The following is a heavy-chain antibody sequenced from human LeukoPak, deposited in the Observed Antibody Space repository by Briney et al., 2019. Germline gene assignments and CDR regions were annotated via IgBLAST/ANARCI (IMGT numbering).Heavy chain of an antibody. CDR3: ARVLFEDFWSGYWVDY. J-gene: IGHJ4*02. V-gene: IGHV4-39*07. CDR2: IYYSGST. Sequence: SETLSLTCTVSGGSISSSSYYWGWIRQPPGKGLEWIGSIYYSGSTYYNPSLKSRVTISVDTSKNQFSLKLSSVTAADTAVYYCARVLFEDFWSGYWVDYWGQGTLVTVSS. CDR1: GGSISSSSYY. D-gene: IGHD3-3*01.